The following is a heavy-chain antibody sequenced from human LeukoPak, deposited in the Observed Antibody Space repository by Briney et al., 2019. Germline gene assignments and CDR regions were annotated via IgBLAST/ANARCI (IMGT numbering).Heavy chain of an antibody. CDR3: ARDLDWILFDY. V-gene: IGHV3-74*03. CDR2: VRPEGNTT. Sequence: PGGPLRLSCAASGFTFSTYWMHWVRQAPGKGLVWVSRVRPEGNTTAYADSVKGRFTISRDNAKNTLFLQMNSLSAEDTAVYYCARDLDWILFDYWGQGTLVIVSS. CDR1: GFTFSTYW. D-gene: IGHD3-9*01. J-gene: IGHJ4*02.